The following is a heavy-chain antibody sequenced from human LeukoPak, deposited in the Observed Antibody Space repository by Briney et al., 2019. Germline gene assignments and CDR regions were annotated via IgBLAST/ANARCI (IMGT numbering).Heavy chain of an antibody. CDR2: INTNTGNP. CDR3: ARPTGDSGSYWTHYYGMDV. D-gene: IGHD1-26*01. Sequence: ASVKVSCKASGYTFTSYAMNWVRQAPGQGLEWMGWINTNTGNPTYAQGFTGRFVFSLDTSVSTAYLQISSLKAEDTAVYYCARPTGDSGSYWTHYYGMDVWGQGTTVTVSS. J-gene: IGHJ6*02. V-gene: IGHV7-4-1*02. CDR1: GYTFTSYA.